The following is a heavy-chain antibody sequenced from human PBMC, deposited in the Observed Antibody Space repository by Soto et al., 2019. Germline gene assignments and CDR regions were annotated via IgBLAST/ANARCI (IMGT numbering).Heavy chain of an antibody. J-gene: IGHJ4*02. CDR2: IYTSGST. CDR3: ARENSKGSYQGAFDY. D-gene: IGHD1-26*01. Sequence: SETLSLTCTVSGGSISSYYWSWIRQPAGKGLEWIGRIYTSGSTNYNPSLKSRVTMSVDTSKNQFSLKLSSVTAADTAVYYCARENSKGSYQGAFDYWGQGTLVTVSS. CDR1: GGSISSYY. V-gene: IGHV4-4*07.